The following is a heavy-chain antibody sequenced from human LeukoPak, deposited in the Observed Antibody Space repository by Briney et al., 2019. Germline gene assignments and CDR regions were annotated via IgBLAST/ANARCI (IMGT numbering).Heavy chain of an antibody. CDR1: GFTIDDYW. Sequence: QPGGSLRLSCAASGFTIDDYWMSWVRQAPGKGLEWVANIKEDVSDKYYVDSVKGRFTISRDNAKNSLYLQMSRLRAEDMAVYYCARVGVAGFDYWGQGILVTVSS. J-gene: IGHJ4*02. CDR2: IKEDVSDK. V-gene: IGHV3-7*03. CDR3: ARVGVAGFDY. D-gene: IGHD3-3*01.